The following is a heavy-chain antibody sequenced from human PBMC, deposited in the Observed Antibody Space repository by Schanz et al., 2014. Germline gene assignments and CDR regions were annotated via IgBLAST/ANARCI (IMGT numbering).Heavy chain of an antibody. Sequence: EVQLLESGGGLVQPGGSLRLSCTVSGFTVNNYAMNWVRQAPGRGLEWVSGISDNGISTYYADSVKGRFSISRENSKSILYLQMNSLRADDSAIYYCAKDHPSSGWPAFDVWGQGTQVTVSS. CDR1: GFTVNNYA. J-gene: IGHJ4*02. V-gene: IGHV3-23*01. D-gene: IGHD6-19*01. CDR3: AKDHPSSGWPAFDV. CDR2: ISDNGIST.